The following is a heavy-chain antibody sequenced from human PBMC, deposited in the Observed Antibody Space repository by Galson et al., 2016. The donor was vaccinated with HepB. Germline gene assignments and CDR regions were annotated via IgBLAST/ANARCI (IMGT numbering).Heavy chain of an antibody. D-gene: IGHD3-16*01. CDR1: GASINRGGDF. J-gene: IGHJ4*02. V-gene: IGHV4-31*03. CDR3: AREGNVGQSFDS. Sequence: TLSLTCTVSGASINRGGDFWTWIRQQPGNGLEWVASIYYNGNTFYNPSLRGRLTISPDTPKNHFSLMVTHLTAADTAIYYCAREGNVGQSFDSRGQGILVTVSS. CDR2: IYYNGNT.